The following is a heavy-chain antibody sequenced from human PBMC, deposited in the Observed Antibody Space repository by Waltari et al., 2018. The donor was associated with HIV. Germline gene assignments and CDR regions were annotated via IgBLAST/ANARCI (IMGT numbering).Heavy chain of an antibody. J-gene: IGHJ4*02. V-gene: IGHV1-69*06. D-gene: IGHD2-15*01. Sequence: QVQLVQSGAEVKKPGSSVKVSCKASGGTFSSYAISWVRQAPGQGLEWMGGISPIFGTANYAQKFQGRVTITADKSTSTAYMELSSLRSEDTAVYYCARGCSGGSCRIYYFDYWGQGTLVTVSS. CDR2: ISPIFGTA. CDR3: ARGCSGGSCRIYYFDY. CDR1: GGTFSSYA.